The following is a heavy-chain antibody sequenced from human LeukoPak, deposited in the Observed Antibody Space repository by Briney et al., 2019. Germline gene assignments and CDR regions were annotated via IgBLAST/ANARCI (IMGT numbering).Heavy chain of an antibody. Sequence: ASVKVSCKAPGGTFSSYAISWVRQAPGQGLEWVGRIIPIFGTANYAQKFQGRVTITTDESTSTAYMELSSLRSEDTAVYYCARAVLGYCSGGSCYGRDWFDPWGQGTLVTVSS. CDR1: GGTFSSYA. CDR3: ARAVLGYCSGGSCYGRDWFDP. D-gene: IGHD2-15*01. V-gene: IGHV1-69*05. CDR2: IIPIFGTA. J-gene: IGHJ5*02.